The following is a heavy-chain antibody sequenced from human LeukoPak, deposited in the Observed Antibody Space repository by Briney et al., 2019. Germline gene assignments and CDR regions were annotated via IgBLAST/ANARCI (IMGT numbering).Heavy chain of an antibody. CDR2: ISRSGNTI. Sequence: GGSLRLSCAASGFTFSSYEMNWVRQAPGKGPEWLSYISRSGNTIYYADSVKGRFTISRDSSKNTLFLQMNSLRVEDTAIYYCARLLVAYFDSWGQGTLVSVSS. V-gene: IGHV3-48*03. CDR1: GFTFSSYE. J-gene: IGHJ4*02. D-gene: IGHD2-21*01. CDR3: ARLLVAYFDS.